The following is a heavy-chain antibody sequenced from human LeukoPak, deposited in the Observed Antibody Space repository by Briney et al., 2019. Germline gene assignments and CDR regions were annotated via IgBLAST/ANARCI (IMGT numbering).Heavy chain of an antibody. D-gene: IGHD3-10*01. CDR1: GYTFTSYY. J-gene: IGHJ4*02. V-gene: IGHV1-2*06. CDR3: ARIGRNGSGSYYNY. Sequence: ASVKVSCKASGYTFTSYYMHWVRQAPGQGLEWMGRINPNSGGTNYAQKFQGRVTMTRDTSISTAYMELSRLRSDDTAVYYCARIGRNGSGSYYNYWGQGTLVTVSS. CDR2: INPNSGGT.